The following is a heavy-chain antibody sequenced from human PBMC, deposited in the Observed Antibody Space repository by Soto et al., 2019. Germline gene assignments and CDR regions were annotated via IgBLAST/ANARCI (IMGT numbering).Heavy chain of an antibody. V-gene: IGHV1-69*06. D-gene: IGHD3-22*01. Sequence: GASVKVSCKASGGTFSSYAISWVRQAPGQGLEWMGGIIPIFGTANYAQKSQGRVTITADKSTSTAYMELSSLRSEDTAVYYCARVPPGSSGYLYYFDYWGQGTLVTVSS. J-gene: IGHJ4*02. CDR1: GGTFSSYA. CDR2: IIPIFGTA. CDR3: ARVPPGSSGYLYYFDY.